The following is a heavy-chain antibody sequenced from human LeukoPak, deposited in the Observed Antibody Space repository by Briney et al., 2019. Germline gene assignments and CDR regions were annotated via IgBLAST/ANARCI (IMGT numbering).Heavy chain of an antibody. CDR1: GGSISSYY. Sequence: PSETLSLTCTVSGGSISSYYWSWTRQPPGKGLEWIGYIYYSGSTNYNPSLKSRVTISVDTSKNQFSLKLSSVTAADTAVYYCARDNGGTGFDYWGQGTLVTVSS. D-gene: IGHD2-8*02. V-gene: IGHV4-59*01. CDR3: ARDNGGTGFDY. J-gene: IGHJ4*02. CDR2: IYYSGST.